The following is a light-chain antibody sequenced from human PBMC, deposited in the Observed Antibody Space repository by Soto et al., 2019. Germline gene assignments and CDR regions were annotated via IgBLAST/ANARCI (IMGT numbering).Light chain of an antibody. V-gene: IGKV3-11*01. J-gene: IGKJ4*01. CDR1: QSISSH. Sequence: EIVLTQSPATLSLSPGERATLSCRASQSISSHLAWYQQKPGQAPRLVMYDASNRTTGIPARFSGSGSGTDFTLTISSLEPEDFAVYYCQQRVNWPLIFGGGTKVEIK. CDR3: QQRVNWPLI. CDR2: DAS.